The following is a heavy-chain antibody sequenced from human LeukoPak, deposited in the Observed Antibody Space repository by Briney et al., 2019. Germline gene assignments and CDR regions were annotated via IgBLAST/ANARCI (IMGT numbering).Heavy chain of an antibody. J-gene: IGHJ5*02. CDR3: ARGGPKNYDFWSGYPRGFDP. V-gene: IGHV1-69*13. D-gene: IGHD3-3*01. Sequence: AASVTVSCKASGGTFSSYAISWVRQAPGQGLEWMGGIIPIFGTANYAQKFQGRVTITADESTSTAYMELSSLRSEDTAVYYCARGGPKNYDFWSGYPRGFDPWGQGTLVTVSS. CDR2: IIPIFGTA. CDR1: GGTFSSYA.